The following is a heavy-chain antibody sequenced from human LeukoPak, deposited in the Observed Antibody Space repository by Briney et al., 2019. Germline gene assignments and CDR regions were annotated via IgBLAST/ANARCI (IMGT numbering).Heavy chain of an antibody. J-gene: IGHJ4*02. CDR1: GFTSSSYA. V-gene: IGHV3-23*01. D-gene: IGHD3-10*01. CDR3: AKTSYGSGTSDY. CDR2: ISDSGGST. Sequence: GGSLRLSCVVSGFTSSSYAMSWVRQAPGKGLECVSAISDSGGSTYYADSVKGRFTISRDNSKNTLYLQMNSLRAEDTAVYYCAKTSYGSGTSDYWGQGSLVTVSS.